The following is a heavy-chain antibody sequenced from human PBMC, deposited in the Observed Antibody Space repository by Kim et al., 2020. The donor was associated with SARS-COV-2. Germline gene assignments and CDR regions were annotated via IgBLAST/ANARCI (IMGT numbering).Heavy chain of an antibody. J-gene: IGHJ4*02. V-gene: IGHV4-39*01. CDR3: ARHMGGGSSSWYLDY. D-gene: IGHD6-13*01. Sequence: RAVKRRVTISVDTSKNQFALKLSSVTAADTAVYYCARHMGGGSSSWYLDYWGQGTLVTVSS.